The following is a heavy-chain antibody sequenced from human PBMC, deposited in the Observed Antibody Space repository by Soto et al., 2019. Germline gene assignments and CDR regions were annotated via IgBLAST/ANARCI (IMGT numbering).Heavy chain of an antibody. D-gene: IGHD2-8*01. V-gene: IGHV1-24*01. Sequence: PSVKVSCKVSGYTLTELSMHWVRQAPGKGLEWMGGFDPEDGETIYAQKFQGRVTMTEDTSTDTAYMELSSLRSEDTAVYYCATEGTNGVRGAFDIWGQGTMVTVSS. CDR3: ATEGTNGVRGAFDI. CDR2: FDPEDGET. J-gene: IGHJ3*02. CDR1: GYTLTELS.